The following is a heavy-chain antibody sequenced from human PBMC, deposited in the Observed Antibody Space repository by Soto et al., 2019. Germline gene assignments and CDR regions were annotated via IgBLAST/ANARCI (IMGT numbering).Heavy chain of an antibody. V-gene: IGHV1-69*06. Sequence: QMQLVQSGAEVKKPGSSVKVSCKASGGTLSSFINYPINWVRQAAGQGLEWMGGIVPNVGTLNYEQKFQGRVTITADKSTGTAYMAVSSLRSEDTALYYCARRDTSGFLRYFDNWGQGTLVTVSS. CDR2: IVPNVGTL. D-gene: IGHD3-3*01. CDR1: GGTLSSFINYP. J-gene: IGHJ4*02. CDR3: ARRDTSGFLRYFDN.